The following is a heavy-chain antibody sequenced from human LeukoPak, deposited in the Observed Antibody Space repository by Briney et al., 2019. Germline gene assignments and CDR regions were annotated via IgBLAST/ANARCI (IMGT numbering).Heavy chain of an antibody. Sequence: PGRSLRLSCAASGFTFDDYAMRWVRQAPGKGLEWVSGISWNSGSIGYADSVKGRFTISRDNAKNSLYLQMNSLRAEDTALYYCAKALGYCSGGSCYSRWYFDLWGRGTLVTVSS. V-gene: IGHV3-9*01. J-gene: IGHJ2*01. D-gene: IGHD2-15*01. CDR1: GFTFDDYA. CDR2: ISWNSGSI. CDR3: AKALGYCSGGSCYSRWYFDL.